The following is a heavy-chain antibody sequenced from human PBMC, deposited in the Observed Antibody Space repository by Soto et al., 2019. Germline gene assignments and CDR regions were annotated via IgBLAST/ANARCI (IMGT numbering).Heavy chain of an antibody. V-gene: IGHV4-38-2*01. Sequence: SETLSLTCAVSGYSISSGYYWGWIRQPPGKGLEWIGSIYHSGSTYYNPSLKSRVTISVDTSKNQFSLKLSSVTAADTAVYYCARAPRKNWFDPGGQGTLVTVSS. J-gene: IGHJ5*02. CDR3: ARAPRKNWFDP. CDR2: IYHSGST. CDR1: GYSISSGYY.